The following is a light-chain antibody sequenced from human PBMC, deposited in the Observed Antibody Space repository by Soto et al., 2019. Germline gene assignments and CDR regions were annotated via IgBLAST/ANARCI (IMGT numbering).Light chain of an antibody. V-gene: IGKV1-9*01. J-gene: IGKJ4*01. CDR1: QSISSW. Sequence: EIKLNQSPSTLSGSVGDRVTITCRASQSISSWLAWYQQKPGKAPKLLIYAASTLQSGVPSRFSGSGSGTEFTLTISSLQPEDFATYYCQQLNSYPITFGGGTKVDIK. CDR3: QQLNSYPIT. CDR2: AAS.